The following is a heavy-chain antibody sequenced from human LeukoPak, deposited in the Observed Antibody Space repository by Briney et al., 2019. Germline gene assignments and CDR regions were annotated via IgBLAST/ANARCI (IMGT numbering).Heavy chain of an antibody. CDR2: ISESGDYT. CDR1: GFTFDDYG. J-gene: IGHJ4*02. D-gene: IGHD3-3*01. V-gene: IGHV3-20*04. Sequence: TGGSLRLSCEVSGFTFDDYGMSWVRQRPGMGLEWVSVISESGDYTVYTDSVKGRFTISRDSAKNSLYLQMNSLRSEDTAFYYCARARSSIFHYWGRGTLVTVSS. CDR3: ARARSSIFHY.